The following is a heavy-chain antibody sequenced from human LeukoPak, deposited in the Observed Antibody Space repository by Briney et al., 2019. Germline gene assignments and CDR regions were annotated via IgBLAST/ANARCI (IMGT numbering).Heavy chain of an antibody. D-gene: IGHD2-2*01. CDR1: GFTFSSYA. CDR3: ARDGEVRQGHCTTTRCPVDY. CDR2: ISGSGGST. J-gene: IGHJ4*02. Sequence: GGSLRLSCAASGFTFSSYAMSWVRQAPGKGLEWVSAISGSGGSTYYADSVKGRFTISRDNSKNTLYLQMNSLRAEDTAVYYCARDGEVRQGHCTTTRCPVDYWGQGTLITVSS. V-gene: IGHV3-23*01.